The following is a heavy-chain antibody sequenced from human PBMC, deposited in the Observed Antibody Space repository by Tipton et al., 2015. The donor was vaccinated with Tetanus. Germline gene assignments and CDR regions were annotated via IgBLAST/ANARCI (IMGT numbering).Heavy chain of an antibody. CDR1: GYTFTSYG. Sequence: QVQLVQSGAEVKKPGASVKVSCKASGYTFTSYGISWVRQAPGPGLEWMVWISAYNGNTNYAQKLQGRVTMTTGTSTSTAYMELRSLRSDDTAVYYCARAESSGWYEIGKAADYWGQGTLVTVSS. CDR3: ARAESSGWYEIGKAADY. CDR2: ISAYNGNT. V-gene: IGHV1-18*04. D-gene: IGHD6-19*01. J-gene: IGHJ4*02.